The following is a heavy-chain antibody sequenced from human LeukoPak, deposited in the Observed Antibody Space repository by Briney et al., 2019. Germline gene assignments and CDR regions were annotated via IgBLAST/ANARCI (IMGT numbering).Heavy chain of an antibody. CDR3: AKSGLNRFDY. D-gene: IGHD2-15*01. V-gene: IGHV3-23*01. J-gene: IGHJ4*02. CDR2: FSGSGGNT. Sequence: GGSLRLSCAASGFTFSSYAMSWVRQAPGKGLEWVSTFSGSGGNTYYADSVKGRFTISRDNSKNTLYLQMNSLRAEDTAVYYXAKSGLNRFDYWGQGTLVTVSS. CDR1: GFTFSSYA.